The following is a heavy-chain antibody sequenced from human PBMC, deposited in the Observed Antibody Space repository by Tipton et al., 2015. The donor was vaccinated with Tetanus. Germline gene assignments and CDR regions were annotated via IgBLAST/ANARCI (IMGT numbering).Heavy chain of an antibody. J-gene: IGHJ3*02. D-gene: IGHD2-8*02. CDR3: ARVLRYSTRGGWDDAFDI. Sequence: TLSLTCTVSRGPISSYYWTWIRQPAGKGLEWIGHISNGNTAYSTSLKSRVFMSMDTSKNQFSLELSSVTVADTAVYFCARVLRYSTRGGWDDAFDIWGQGTMVTVSS. V-gene: IGHV4-4*07. CDR1: RGPISSYY. CDR2: ISNGNT.